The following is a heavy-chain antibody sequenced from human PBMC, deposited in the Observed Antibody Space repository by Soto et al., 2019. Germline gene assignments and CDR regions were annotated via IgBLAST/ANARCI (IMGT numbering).Heavy chain of an antibody. J-gene: IGHJ3*02. CDR2: FDSEDGET. CDR1: GYTLTELS. V-gene: IGHV1-24*01. CDR3: ATDIRFRFGDLDDAFDI. D-gene: IGHD3-10*01. Sequence: GASLKVSCKVSGYTLTELSMHWVRQAPGKGLEWMGGFDSEDGETIYAQKFQGRVTMTEDTSTDTAYMELSSLRSEDTAVYYCATDIRFRFGDLDDAFDIWGQGTMVTVSS.